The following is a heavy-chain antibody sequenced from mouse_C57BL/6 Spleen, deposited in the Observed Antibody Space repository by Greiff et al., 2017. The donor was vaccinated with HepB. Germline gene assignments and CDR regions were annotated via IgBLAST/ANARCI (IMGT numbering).Heavy chain of an antibody. D-gene: IGHD1-1*01. CDR3: ARSFTTVEGNAMDY. J-gene: IGHJ4*01. V-gene: IGHV1-7*01. CDR2: INPSSGYT. Sequence: VQGVESGAELAKPGASVKLSCKASGYTFTSYWMHWVKQRPGQGLEWIGYINPSSGYTKYNQKFKDKATLTADKSSSTAYMQLSSLTYEDSAVYYCARSFTTVEGNAMDYWGQGTSVTVSS. CDR1: GYTFTSYW.